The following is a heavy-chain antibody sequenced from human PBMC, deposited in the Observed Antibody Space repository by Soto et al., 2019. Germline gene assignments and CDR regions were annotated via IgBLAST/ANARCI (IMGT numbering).Heavy chain of an antibody. CDR2: IIPIFGTA. D-gene: IGHD3-3*01. J-gene: IGHJ6*02. Sequence: GASVKVSCKASGGTFSSYAISWVRQAPGQGLEWMGGIIPIFGTANYAQKFQGRVTITADESTSTAYMELSSLRSEDTAVYYCAGYFPNLEWLLLLRYYYYGMEVWGQGTTVTVSS. V-gene: IGHV1-69*13. CDR1: GGTFSSYA. CDR3: AGYFPNLEWLLLLRYYYYGMEV.